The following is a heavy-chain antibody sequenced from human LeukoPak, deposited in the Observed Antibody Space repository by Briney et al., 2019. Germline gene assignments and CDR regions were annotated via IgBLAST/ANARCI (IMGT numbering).Heavy chain of an antibody. J-gene: IGHJ5*02. CDR1: GFTFSSYW. Sequence: GGSLRLSCAASGFTFSSYWMHWVRQAPGKGLVWVSRINSDGSSTTYADSVKGRFTISRDNAKNTLYLQMNSLRAEDTAVYYCARGLPTSSLNWFDPWGQGTLVTVSS. V-gene: IGHV3-74*01. CDR2: INSDGSST. CDR3: ARGLPTSSLNWFDP.